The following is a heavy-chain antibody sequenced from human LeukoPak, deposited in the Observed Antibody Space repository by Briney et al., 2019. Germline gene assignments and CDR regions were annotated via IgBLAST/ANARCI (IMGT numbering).Heavy chain of an antibody. CDR2: IIPIFGTA. D-gene: IGHD3-22*01. J-gene: IGHJ4*02. Sequence: SVKVSCKASGGTFSSYAISWVRQAPGQGLEWMGGIIPIFGTANYAQKFQGRVTITADKSTSTAYMELSSLRSEDTAVYYCARVGSYDSSAYPPFDYWGQGTLVTVSS. CDR3: ARVGSYDSSAYPPFDY. CDR1: GGTFSSYA. V-gene: IGHV1-69*06.